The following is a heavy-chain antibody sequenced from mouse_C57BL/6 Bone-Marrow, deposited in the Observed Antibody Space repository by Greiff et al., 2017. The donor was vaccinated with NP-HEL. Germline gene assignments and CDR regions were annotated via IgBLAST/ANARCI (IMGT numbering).Heavy chain of an antibody. CDR2: IDPSDSYT. CDR1: GYTFTSYW. D-gene: IGHD2-5*01. V-gene: IGHV1-69*01. J-gene: IGHJ4*01. Sequence: VKQSCKASGYTFTSYWMHWVKQRPGQGLEWIGEIDPSDSYTNYNQKFKGKSTLTVDKSSSTAYMQLSSLTSEDSAVYFCARHLYSNYAMDYWGQGTSVTVSS. CDR3: ARHLYSNYAMDY.